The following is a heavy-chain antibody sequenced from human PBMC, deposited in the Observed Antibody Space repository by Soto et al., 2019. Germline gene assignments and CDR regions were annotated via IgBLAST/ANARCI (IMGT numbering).Heavy chain of an antibody. CDR1: DGSVSSGSYY. CDR2: VYYTGST. Sequence: PSETLSLTCTVSDGSVSSGSYYWTWIRQPPGKGLEWIGYVYYTGSTNYNPSLHSRVTISVDTSKNQFSLTLSSVTAADTAVYYCARGDGFWSGYSYLNYWGQGTPVTVSS. D-gene: IGHD3-3*01. V-gene: IGHV4-61*01. CDR3: ARGDGFWSGYSYLNY. J-gene: IGHJ4*02.